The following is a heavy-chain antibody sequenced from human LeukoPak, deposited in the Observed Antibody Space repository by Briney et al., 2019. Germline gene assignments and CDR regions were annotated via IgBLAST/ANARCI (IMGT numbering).Heavy chain of an antibody. D-gene: IGHD2-2*01. Sequence: PGGSLRLSCAASGFTFSDYYMNWIRQAPGKGLEWISYISSSGSTTYYADSVKGRLTISRDNAKNSLYLQMSSLRAEDTAVYYCARGRCSRLCDFWGQGTLVTVSS. V-gene: IGHV3-11*04. CDR3: ARGRCSRLCDF. CDR1: GFTFSDYY. J-gene: IGHJ4*02. CDR2: ISSSGSTT.